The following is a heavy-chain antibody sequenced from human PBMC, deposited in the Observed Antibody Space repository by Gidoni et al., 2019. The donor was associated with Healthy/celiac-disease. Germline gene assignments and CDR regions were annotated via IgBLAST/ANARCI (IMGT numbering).Heavy chain of an antibody. V-gene: IGHV4-34*01. Sequence: QVQLQQWGAGLLKPSETLSLTCAVYGGSFSGYYWSWIRQPPGKGLEWIGEINHSGSTTYNPSLKSRVTISVDTSKNQFSLKLSSVTAADTAVYDCARGSGCYGDYVIAFDIWGQGTMVTVSS. CDR1: GGSFSGYY. CDR2: INHSGST. J-gene: IGHJ3*02. CDR3: ARGSGCYGDYVIAFDI. D-gene: IGHD4-17*01.